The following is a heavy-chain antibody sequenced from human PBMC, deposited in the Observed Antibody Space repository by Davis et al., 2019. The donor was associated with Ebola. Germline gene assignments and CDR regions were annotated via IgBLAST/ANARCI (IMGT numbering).Heavy chain of an antibody. D-gene: IGHD3-22*01. CDR3: AGLLPSPRRFIDY. J-gene: IGHJ4*02. V-gene: IGHV3-30*02. CDR2: IQYDGNNK. CDR1: GFLFSSYA. Sequence: GGSLRLSCAASGFLFSSYAIHWVRQAPGKGLEWVSFIQYDGNNKFYADSVKGRFTISRDNSKNTVFLQMNSLRAEDTAVYYCAGLLPSPRRFIDYWGQGTLVTVSS.